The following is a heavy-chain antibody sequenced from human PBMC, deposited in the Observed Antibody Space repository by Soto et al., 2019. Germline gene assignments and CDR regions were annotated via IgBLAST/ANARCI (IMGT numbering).Heavy chain of an antibody. V-gene: IGHV1-69*01. CDR1: GGTFSSYA. J-gene: IGHJ4*02. Sequence: QVQLVQSGAEVKKPGSSVKVSCKASGGTFSSYAISWVRQAPGQGLEWMGGIIPIFGTANYAQKFQGRVTITADESTSTAYMELRSLRSDDTAVYYCARDSPGYCSSTSCYVFDYWGQGTLVTVSS. CDR3: ARDSPGYCSSTSCYVFDY. D-gene: IGHD2-2*01. CDR2: IIPIFGTA.